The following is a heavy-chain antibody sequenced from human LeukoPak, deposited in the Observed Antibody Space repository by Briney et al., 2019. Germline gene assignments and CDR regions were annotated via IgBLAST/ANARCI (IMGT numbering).Heavy chain of an antibody. Sequence: PGGSLRLSCAASGFTFSSCAMTWVRQAPGKGREWVSVISGGGGTTYYADSVKGRFTTSRDNSENPLYLQMNSLTAEDTAVYYCAKGYSGSYLDYWGQGTLVTVSS. CDR3: AKGYSGSYLDY. CDR2: ISGGGGTT. J-gene: IGHJ4*02. D-gene: IGHD1-26*01. CDR1: GFTFSSCA. V-gene: IGHV3-23*01.